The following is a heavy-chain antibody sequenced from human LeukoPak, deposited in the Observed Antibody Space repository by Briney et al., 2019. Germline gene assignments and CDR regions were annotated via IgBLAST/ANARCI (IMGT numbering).Heavy chain of an antibody. CDR1: GYSFTSYW. CDR2: IYPGDSDT. J-gene: IGHJ4*02. Sequence: GESLKTSCKGSGYSFTSYWIGWVRQMPGKGLEWMGIIYPGDSDTRYSPSSQGQVTISADKSISTAYLQWSSLKASDTAMYYCASVYYYDSSGYEYYFDYWGQGTLVTVSS. V-gene: IGHV5-51*01. CDR3: ASVYYYDSSGYEYYFDY. D-gene: IGHD3-22*01.